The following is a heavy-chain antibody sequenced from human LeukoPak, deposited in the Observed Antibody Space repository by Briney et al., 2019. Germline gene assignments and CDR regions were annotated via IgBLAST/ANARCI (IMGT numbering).Heavy chain of an antibody. CDR2: INHSGST. CDR3: ARQMNYYDSSGFYHRKPLDY. J-gene: IGHJ4*02. CDR1: GGSFSGYY. Sequence: SETLSLTCAVYGGSFSGYYWSWIRQPPGKGLEWIGEINHSGSTNYNPSLKSRVTISVDTSKNQFSLKLSSVTAADTAVYYCARQMNYYDSSGFYHRKPLDYWGQGTLVTVSP. D-gene: IGHD3-22*01. V-gene: IGHV4-34*01.